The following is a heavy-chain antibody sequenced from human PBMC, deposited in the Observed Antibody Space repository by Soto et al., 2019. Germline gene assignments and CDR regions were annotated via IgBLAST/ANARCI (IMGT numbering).Heavy chain of an antibody. J-gene: IGHJ2*01. CDR3: ARMAGPWYFDL. CDR1: GGSFSGFY. V-gene: IGHV4-34*01. CDR2: MTHGGSS. Sequence: PSETLSLTCAAHGGSFSGFYWPWIRQPPGKGLEWLGEMTHGGSSNYNPPLKSRVTMSLDTSRNQFSLSMNSVTAADTAVYYCARMAGPWYFDLWGRGTLVTVSS.